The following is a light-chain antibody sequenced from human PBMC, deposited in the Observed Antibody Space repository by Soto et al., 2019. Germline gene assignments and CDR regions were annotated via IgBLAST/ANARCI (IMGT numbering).Light chain of an antibody. Sequence: EIVLTQSPGTLSLSPGERATLXCRASQSVSSSYLAWYQQKPGQAPRVLIYGASSRATGTPARFSGSGSGTDFTLTISSLEPEDFAVYYCQQRSKLPRTFGGGTKVDI. J-gene: IGKJ4*01. V-gene: IGKV3D-20*02. CDR3: QQRSKLPRT. CDR1: QSVSSSY. CDR2: GAS.